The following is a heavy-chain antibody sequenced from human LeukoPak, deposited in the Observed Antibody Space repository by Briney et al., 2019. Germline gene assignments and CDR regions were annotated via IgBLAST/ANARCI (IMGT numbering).Heavy chain of an antibody. V-gene: IGHV1-69*04. CDR3: ARSPISLYSSSLGV. CDR1: GGTFSSYA. CDR2: IIPILGIA. J-gene: IGHJ4*02. D-gene: IGHD6-13*01. Sequence: SVKVSCKASGGTFSSYAISWVRQAPGQGLEWMGRIIPILGIANYAQKFQGRVTITADKSTSTAYMELSSLRSEDTAVYYCARSPISLYSSSLGVWGQGTLVTVSS.